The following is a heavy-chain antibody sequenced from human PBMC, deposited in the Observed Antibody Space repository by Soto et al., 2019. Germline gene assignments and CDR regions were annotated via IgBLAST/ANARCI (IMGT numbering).Heavy chain of an antibody. CDR2: IKSKADGGAR. D-gene: IGHD1-1*01. J-gene: IGHJ4*02. V-gene: IGHV3-15*01. CDR1: GFMFSSAW. CDR3: VEGWNDF. Sequence: EVQMVQSGGDLVKPGGSLRLSCVTSGFMFSSAWMSWVRQAPGKGLGWVARIKSKADGGARDYAAPVKGRFTISRDDSKNTVYLQMNSLRAEDTAVYYCVEGWNDFWGQGTLVTVSS.